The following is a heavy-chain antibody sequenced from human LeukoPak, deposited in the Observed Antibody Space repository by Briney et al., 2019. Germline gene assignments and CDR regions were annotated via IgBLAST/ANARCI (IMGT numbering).Heavy chain of an antibody. Sequence: SETLSLTCTVSGGSISRSNYYWGWIRQPPGKGLEWIGSIHFSGTTYYTPSLKSRVTISVDTPKNQFSLKLSSVTAADTAVYYCASYDSSGYYYDGFDYWGQGTLVTVSS. CDR3: ASYDSSGYYYDGFDY. CDR1: GGSISRSNYY. J-gene: IGHJ4*02. V-gene: IGHV4-39*01. D-gene: IGHD3-22*01. CDR2: IHFSGTT.